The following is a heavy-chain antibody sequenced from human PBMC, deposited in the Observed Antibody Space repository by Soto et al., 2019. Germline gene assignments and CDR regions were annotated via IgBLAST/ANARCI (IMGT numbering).Heavy chain of an antibody. CDR1: GYTFTSYG. CDR3: ARDPNDSSAYYHHYYYGMDV. Sequence: QIQLMQSGAEVKKPGASVNVSCKASGYTFTSYGIHWVRQAPGQRLEWTGWINAGNGNTKYSEKFQGRVTITRDTSASTAYLELSSLRSEDTAVYYCARDPNDSSAYYHHYYYGMDVWGQGTTVTVSS. J-gene: IGHJ6*02. V-gene: IGHV1-3*01. D-gene: IGHD3-22*01. CDR2: INAGNGNT.